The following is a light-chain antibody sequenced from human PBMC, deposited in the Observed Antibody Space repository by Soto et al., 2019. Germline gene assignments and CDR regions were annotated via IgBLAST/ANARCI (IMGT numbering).Light chain of an antibody. V-gene: IGKV3-11*01. CDR3: QQRSNWPPIT. CDR1: QSVSSY. CDR2: DAS. J-gene: IGKJ1*01. Sequence: EIVLTQSPGTLSLSPGERATLSCRASQSVSSYLAWYQQKPGQTPRLLIYDASNRATGIPARFSGSGSGTDFTLTISSLEPEDFAVYYCQQRSNWPPITFGQGTKVDI.